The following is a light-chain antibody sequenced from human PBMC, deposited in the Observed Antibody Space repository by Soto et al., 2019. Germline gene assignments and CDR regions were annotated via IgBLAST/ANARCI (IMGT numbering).Light chain of an antibody. CDR1: SSDVGGYNY. CDR3: SSYTSSSTLHV. V-gene: IGLV2-14*01. CDR2: DVS. J-gene: IGLJ1*01. Sequence: QSVLTQPASVSGSPGQSITISCTGTSSDVGGYNYVSWYQQHPGKAPKLMIYDVSNRPSGVSNRFSGSKSGNTASLTISGLQAEDEADYYRSSYTSSSTLHVFGTGSQLTVL.